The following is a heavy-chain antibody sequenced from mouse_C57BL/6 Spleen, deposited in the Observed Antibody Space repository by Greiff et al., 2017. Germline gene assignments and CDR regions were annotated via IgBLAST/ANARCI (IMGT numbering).Heavy chain of an antibody. D-gene: IGHD2-3*01. V-gene: IGHV5-16*01. CDR3: ALIYDGYYGY. J-gene: IGHJ2*01. Sequence: EVKLMESEGGLVQPGSSMKLSCTASGFTFSDYYMAWVRQVPEKGLEWVANINYDGSSTYYLDSLKSRFIISRDNAKNILYLQMSSLKSEDTATYYCALIYDGYYGYWGQGTTLTVSS. CDR2: INYDGSST. CDR1: GFTFSDYY.